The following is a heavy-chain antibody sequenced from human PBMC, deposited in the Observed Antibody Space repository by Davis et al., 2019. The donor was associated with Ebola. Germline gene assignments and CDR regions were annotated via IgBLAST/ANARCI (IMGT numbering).Heavy chain of an antibody. CDR2: ISSSSSYI. Sequence: GGSLRLSCAASGFTFSSYAMSWVRQAPGKGLEWVSSISSSSSYIYYADSVKGRFTISRDNAKNSLYLQMNSLRAEDTAVYYCARGQSYCSSTSCYLGYWGQGTLVTVSS. V-gene: IGHV3-21*04. CDR3: ARGQSYCSSTSCYLGY. D-gene: IGHD2-2*01. J-gene: IGHJ4*02. CDR1: GFTFSSYA.